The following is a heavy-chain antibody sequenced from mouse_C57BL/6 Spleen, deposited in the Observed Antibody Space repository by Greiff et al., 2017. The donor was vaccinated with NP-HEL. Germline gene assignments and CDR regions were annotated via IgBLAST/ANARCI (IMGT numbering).Heavy chain of an antibody. CDR3: ARELGYVDD. CDR2: ISDGGSYT. D-gene: IGHD4-1*01. V-gene: IGHV5-4*01. Sequence: EVQVVESGGGLVKPGGSLKLSCAASGFTFSSYAMSWVRQTPEKRLEWVATISDGGSYTYYPDNVKGRFTISRDNAKNNLYLQMSHLKSEDTAMYYCARELGYVDDWGQGTTLTVSS. CDR1: GFTFSSYA. J-gene: IGHJ2*01.